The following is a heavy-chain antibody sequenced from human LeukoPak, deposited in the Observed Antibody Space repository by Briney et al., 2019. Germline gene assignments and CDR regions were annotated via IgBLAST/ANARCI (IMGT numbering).Heavy chain of an antibody. CDR3: ARVYGDYPYYFDY. Sequence: GASVKVSCKASGYTFTGYYMHWVRQAPGQGLEWMGWINPNSGGTNYAQKFQGRVTMTRDTSISTAYMELSRLRSDDTAVYYCARVYGDYPYYFDYWGQGTLVTVSS. D-gene: IGHD4-17*01. CDR1: GYTFTGYY. J-gene: IGHJ4*02. CDR2: INPNSGGT. V-gene: IGHV1-2*02.